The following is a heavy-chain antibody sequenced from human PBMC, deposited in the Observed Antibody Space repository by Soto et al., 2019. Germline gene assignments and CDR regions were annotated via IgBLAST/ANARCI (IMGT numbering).Heavy chain of an antibody. CDR3: AKDKSTVATLVES. Sequence: GGSLRLSCTASGFSFSSYGIHWVRQAPGKGLEWVAVISYDGSNKYYADSVKGRFTLSRENSKNTVYLQMNSLRAEDTAIYYWAKDKSTVATLVESWGQGILVTLSS. CDR1: GFSFSSYG. D-gene: IGHD4-17*01. J-gene: IGHJ4*02. CDR2: ISYDGSNK. V-gene: IGHV3-30*18.